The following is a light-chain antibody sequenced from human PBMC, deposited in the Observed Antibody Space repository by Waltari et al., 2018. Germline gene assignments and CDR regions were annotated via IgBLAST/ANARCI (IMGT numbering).Light chain of an antibody. CDR1: SSNIGSNT. V-gene: IGLV1-44*01. Sequence: QSVLTQPPSASGTPGQRVTISCSGSSSNIGSNTVNWYQQLPGMAPKLIIYSNNQRPSGGPGRFPGSKSGTSASLAISGLQSDDEADYYCAAWDVSLKGVFGGGTKVTVL. CDR2: SNN. J-gene: IGLJ2*01. CDR3: AAWDVSLKGV.